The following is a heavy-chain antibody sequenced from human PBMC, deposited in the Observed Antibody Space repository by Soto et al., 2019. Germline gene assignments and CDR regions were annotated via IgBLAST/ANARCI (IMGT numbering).Heavy chain of an antibody. J-gene: IGHJ2*01. CDR3: AREGGSLQRRWYFDL. CDR1: GYTFTGYY. Sequence: QVQLVQSGAEVKKPGASVKVSCKASGYTFTGYYMHWVRQAPGQGLEWMGWINPNSGGTNYAQKFQGWVTMTRDTFSSSVYRALSRLISEDTAVYYCAREGGSLQRRWYFDLWGRGTLVTVSS. D-gene: IGHD3-16*01. V-gene: IGHV1-2*04. CDR2: INPNSGGT.